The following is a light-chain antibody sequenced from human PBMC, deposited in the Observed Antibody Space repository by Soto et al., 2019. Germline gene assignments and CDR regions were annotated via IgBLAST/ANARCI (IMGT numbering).Light chain of an antibody. CDR2: DAS. CDR1: QRISEW. Sequence: DIQMTQSPSTLSASVGDRVTITCRASQRISEWLVWYQQKPGKAPKLLIYDASSLQTGVPSRFSGSGSGTEFTLTISSLQPDDFATYYCHQYNNYPWTFGQGTKVEIK. CDR3: HQYNNYPWT. V-gene: IGKV1-5*01. J-gene: IGKJ1*01.